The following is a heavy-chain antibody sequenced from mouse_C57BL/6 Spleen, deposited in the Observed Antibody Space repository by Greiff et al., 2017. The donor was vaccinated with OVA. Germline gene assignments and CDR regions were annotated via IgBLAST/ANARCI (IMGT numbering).Heavy chain of an antibody. V-gene: IGHV14-2*01. CDR1: GFNIKDYY. D-gene: IGHD1-1*01. J-gene: IGHJ4*01. CDR3: AQTGYYGSSYDAMDY. Sequence: EVKLVESGAELVKPGASVKLSCTASGFNIKDYYMHWVKQRTEQGLEWIGRIDPEDGETKYAPKFQGKATITADTSSNTAYLQLSSLTSEDTAVYYCAQTGYYGSSYDAMDYWGQGTSVTVSS. CDR2: IDPEDGET.